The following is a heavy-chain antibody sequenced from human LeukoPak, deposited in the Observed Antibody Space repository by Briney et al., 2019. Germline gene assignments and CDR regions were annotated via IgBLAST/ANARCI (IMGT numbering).Heavy chain of an antibody. V-gene: IGHV4-59*08. D-gene: IGHD5/OR15-5a*01. Sequence: PSETLSLTCTVSGGSISSYYWSWIRQPPGKGLEWIGYIYYSGSTNYNPSLKSRVTISVDTSKNQFSLKLSSVTAADTAVYYCARHVSTPHFDYWGQGTLVTVSS. CDR1: GGSISSYY. CDR3: ARHVSTPHFDY. CDR2: IYYSGST. J-gene: IGHJ4*02.